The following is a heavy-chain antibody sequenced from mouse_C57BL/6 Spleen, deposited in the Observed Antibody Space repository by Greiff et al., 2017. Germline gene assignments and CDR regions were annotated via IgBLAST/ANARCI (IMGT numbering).Heavy chain of an antibody. CDR1: GYTFTDYN. CDR2: INPNNGGT. J-gene: IGHJ2*01. Sequence: VQLQQSGPELVKPGASVKIPCKASGYTFTDYNMDWVKQSHGQSLEWIGDINPNNGGTIYNQKFKGKATLTVDKSSSTAYMELRSLTSEYTAVYYCARSIYYGNYFDYWGQGTTLTVSS. D-gene: IGHD2-1*01. CDR3: ARSIYYGNYFDY. V-gene: IGHV1-18*01.